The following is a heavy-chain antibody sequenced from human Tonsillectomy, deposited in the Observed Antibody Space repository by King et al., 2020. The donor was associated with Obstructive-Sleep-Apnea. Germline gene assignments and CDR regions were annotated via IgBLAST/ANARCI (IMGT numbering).Heavy chain of an antibody. Sequence: QLVQSGGGLVQPGRSLRLSCAASGFTFDDYAMHWVRQAPGKGLEWFSGISWNSGSIGYADSVKGRVTISRDNAKNSLYLQMNSLRAEDTSLYYCAKDRRRFYDILTGYAFDAFDIWGQGTMVTVSS. CDR1: GFTFDDYA. CDR3: AKDRRRFYDILTGYAFDAFDI. J-gene: IGHJ3*02. D-gene: IGHD3-9*01. CDR2: ISWNSGSI. V-gene: IGHV3-9*01.